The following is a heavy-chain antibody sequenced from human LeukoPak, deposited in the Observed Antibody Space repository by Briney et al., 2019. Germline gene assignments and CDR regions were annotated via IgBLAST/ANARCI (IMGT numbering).Heavy chain of an antibody. Sequence: ASVKFSCKVSGYTLTELSMHWVRQAPGKGLEWMGGFDPEVGETIYAQKFQGRVTMTEDTSTDTAYMELSSLRSEDTAVYYCATDLGQAAAPGNWFDPWGQGTLVTVSS. CDR2: FDPEVGET. D-gene: IGHD6-13*01. V-gene: IGHV1-24*01. CDR3: ATDLGQAAAPGNWFDP. CDR1: GYTLTELS. J-gene: IGHJ5*02.